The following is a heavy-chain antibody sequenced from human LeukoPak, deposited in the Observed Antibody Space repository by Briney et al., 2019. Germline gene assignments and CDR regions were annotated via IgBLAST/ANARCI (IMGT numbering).Heavy chain of an antibody. V-gene: IGHV1-2*02. J-gene: IGHJ6*03. CDR1: GYTFTGYY. CDR2: INPNSGGT. D-gene: IGHD6-13*01. Sequence: ASVKVSCKASGYTFTGYYMHWVRQAPGQGLEWMGWINPNSGGTNYAQKFQGRVTMTRDTSIGTAYMELSRLRSDDTAVYYCARARRGSSWYYYYYYMDVWGKGTTVTVSS. CDR3: ARARRGSSWYYYYYYMDV.